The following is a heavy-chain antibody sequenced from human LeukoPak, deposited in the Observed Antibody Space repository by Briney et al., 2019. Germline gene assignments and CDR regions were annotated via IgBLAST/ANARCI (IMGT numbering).Heavy chain of an antibody. CDR1: GFTFRSYE. Sequence: PGVSLRLSCAASGFTFRSYETNWVRQAPGKGLEWVSYISSSGTTIYNADSVQGRFTISRDNAKNSLYLQMNSLRAEDTALYYCASHPIEYWGQGALVTVSS. V-gene: IGHV3-48*03. D-gene: IGHD3-22*01. CDR3: ASHPIEY. CDR2: ISSSGTTI. J-gene: IGHJ4*02.